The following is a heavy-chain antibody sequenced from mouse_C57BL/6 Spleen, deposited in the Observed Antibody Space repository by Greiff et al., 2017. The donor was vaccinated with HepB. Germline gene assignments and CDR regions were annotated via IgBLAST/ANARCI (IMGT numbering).Heavy chain of an antibody. CDR2: ISSGGDYI. D-gene: IGHD2-3*01. CDR1: GFTFSSYA. CDR3: TREDGYYAMDY. J-gene: IGHJ4*01. Sequence: EVMLVESGEGLVKPGGSLKLSCAASGFTFSSYAMSWVRQTPEKRLEWVAYISSGGDYIYYADTVKGRFTISRDNARNTLYLQMSSLKSEDTAMYYCTREDGYYAMDYWGQGTSVTVSS. V-gene: IGHV5-9-1*02.